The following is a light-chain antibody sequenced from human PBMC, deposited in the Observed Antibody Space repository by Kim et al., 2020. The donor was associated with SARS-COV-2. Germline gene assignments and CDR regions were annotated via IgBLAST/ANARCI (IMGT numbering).Light chain of an antibody. Sequence: VVMTQSPATLSVSPGERATLSCRASESLSSNSAWYQQKPGQSPRLLIYHASTRATGVPARFSGSGSGTEFTLTISSLQSEDFAVYYCQQYHKWPPRTFGQGTKVDIK. CDR3: QQYHKWPPRT. CDR1: ESLSSN. V-gene: IGKV3-15*01. CDR2: HAS. J-gene: IGKJ2*01.